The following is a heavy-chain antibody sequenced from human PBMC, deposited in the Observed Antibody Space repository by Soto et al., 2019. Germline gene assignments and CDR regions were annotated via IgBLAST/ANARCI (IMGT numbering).Heavy chain of an antibody. V-gene: IGHV3-9*01. J-gene: IGHJ6*02. Sequence: GGSLSLSCAASGFTFDDYAMNWVRQAPGKGLEWVSGITSSSGTIGYADSVKGRFTISRDNAKNSLYLQMNSLRAEDTAVYYCARDLKVLYYDFWSGYLQKAFRMDVWGQGTTVTVSS. CDR1: GFTFDDYA. CDR3: ARDLKVLYYDFWSGYLQKAFRMDV. CDR2: ITSSSGTI. D-gene: IGHD3-3*01.